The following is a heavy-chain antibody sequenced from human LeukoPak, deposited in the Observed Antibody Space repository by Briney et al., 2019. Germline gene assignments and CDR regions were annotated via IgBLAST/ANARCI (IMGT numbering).Heavy chain of an antibody. CDR2: ISWNGGST. J-gene: IGHJ4*02. CDR1: EFTFDDYT. CDR3: AKERGSSGYFDY. D-gene: IGHD6-6*01. V-gene: IGHV3-43*01. Sequence: GGSLRLSCAASEFTFDDYTMHWVRQALGKGLEWVSLISWNGGSTYYADSVKGRFTISRDNSKNSLYLQMNSLRTEDTALYYCAKERGSSGYFDYWGQGSLVTVSS.